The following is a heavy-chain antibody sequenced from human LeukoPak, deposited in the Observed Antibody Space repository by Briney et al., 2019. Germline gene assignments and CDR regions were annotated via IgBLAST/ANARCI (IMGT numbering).Heavy chain of an antibody. CDR3: ARDLYGDYGMDV. D-gene: IGHD4-17*01. V-gene: IGHV3-21*01. Sequence: PGGSLRLSCAASGFTFSTYSMNWARQASGKGLEWVSSISISSSYIYYADSVKGRFTISRDNAKNSLYLQMNSLRAEDTAVYYCARDLYGDYGMDVWGQGTTVTVSS. CDR2: ISISSSYI. J-gene: IGHJ6*02. CDR1: GFTFSTYS.